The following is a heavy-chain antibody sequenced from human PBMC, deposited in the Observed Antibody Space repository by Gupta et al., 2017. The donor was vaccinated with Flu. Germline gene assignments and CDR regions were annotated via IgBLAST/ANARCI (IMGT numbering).Heavy chain of an antibody. V-gene: IGHV3-48*03. J-gene: IGHJ5*02. Sequence: MNWVRQAPGKGLEWISYILSRGDLTYYADSVKGRFTISRDNANNSLYLELNSLRAEDTAVYFCARGLGGRFDPWGQGTLVSVSS. D-gene: IGHD1-26*01. CDR3: ARGLGGRFDP. CDR2: ILSRGDLT.